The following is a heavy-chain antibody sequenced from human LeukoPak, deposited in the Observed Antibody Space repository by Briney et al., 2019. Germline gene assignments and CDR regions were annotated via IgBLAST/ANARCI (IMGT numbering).Heavy chain of an antibody. D-gene: IGHD5-24*01. CDR3: ARDYLRWLQFGICSDY. J-gene: IGHJ4*02. Sequence: EASVKVSCKASGYTFTIYGISWVRQAPGQGLEWMGWISAYNGNTNYAQKLQGRVTMTTDTSTSTAYMELRSLRSDDTAVYYCARDYLRWLQFGICSDYWGQGTLVTVSS. CDR2: ISAYNGNT. V-gene: IGHV1-18*01. CDR1: GYTFTIYG.